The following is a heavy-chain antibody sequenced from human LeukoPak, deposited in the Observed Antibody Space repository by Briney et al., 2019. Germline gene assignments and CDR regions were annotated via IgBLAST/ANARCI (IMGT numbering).Heavy chain of an antibody. CDR2: IKQDGSEK. J-gene: IGHJ4*02. CDR3: ASEHITGTQSTFDY. V-gene: IGHV3-7*01. D-gene: IGHD1-20*01. CDR1: GFTFSSYW. Sequence: PGGSLRLSCAASGFTFSSYWMSWARQAPGKGLEWVANIKQDGSEKYYVDSVKGRFTTSRDNAKNSLYLQMNSLRAEDTAVYYCASEHITGTQSTFDYWGQGTLVTVSS.